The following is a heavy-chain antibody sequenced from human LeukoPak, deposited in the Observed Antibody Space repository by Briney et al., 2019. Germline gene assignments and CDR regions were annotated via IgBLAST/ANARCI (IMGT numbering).Heavy chain of an antibody. V-gene: IGHV4-38-2*02. CDR1: GYSISSGYY. Sequence: SETLSLTCTVSGYSISSGYYWGWIRQPPGKGLEWIGSIYHSGSTYYNPSLKSRVTISVDTSKNQFSLKLSSVTAADTAVYCCAREGDGYNGYWGQGTLVTVSS. CDR2: IYHSGST. CDR3: AREGDGYNGY. J-gene: IGHJ4*02. D-gene: IGHD5-24*01.